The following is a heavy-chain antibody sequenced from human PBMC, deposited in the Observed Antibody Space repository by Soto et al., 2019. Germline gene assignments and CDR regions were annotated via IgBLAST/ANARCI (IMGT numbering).Heavy chain of an antibody. CDR2: FYYSGGST. D-gene: IGHD3-10*01. CDR3: ARIPRIGELSAWFDP. J-gene: IGHJ5*02. Sequence: SETLSLTCTFSGGSISSSSYYWGWIRQPPGKGLEWIGNFYYSGGSTYYTPSLKSRVTISGDTSKNQLSLKLSSVTAADTAVYYCARIPRIGELSAWFDPWGQGTLVTVSS. CDR1: GGSISSSSYY. V-gene: IGHV4-39*01.